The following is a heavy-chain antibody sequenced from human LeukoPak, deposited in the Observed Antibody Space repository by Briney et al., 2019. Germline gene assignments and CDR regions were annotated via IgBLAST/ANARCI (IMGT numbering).Heavy chain of an antibody. CDR3: ARASSGYHVDY. Sequence: PSETLSLTCAVSGASISSNSYYWGWIRQPPGKGLEWIGYIYYSGSTNYNPSLKSRVTISVDTSKNQFSLKLSSVTAADTAVYYCARASSGYHVDYWGQGTLVTVSS. CDR1: GASISSNSYY. V-gene: IGHV4-61*05. J-gene: IGHJ4*02. D-gene: IGHD3-22*01. CDR2: IYYSGST.